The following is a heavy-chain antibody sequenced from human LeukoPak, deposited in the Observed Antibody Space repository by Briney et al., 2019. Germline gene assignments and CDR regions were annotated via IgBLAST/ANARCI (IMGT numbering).Heavy chain of an antibody. CDR1: GFTFSDHY. V-gene: IGHV3-72*01. Sequence: GGSLRLSCAASGFTFSDHYMDWVRQAPGKGLEWVGRPRNKANSYTTEYAAAVKGRFTISRDDSKNSLHLQMNSLKTEDTAVYYCARDGTSGSYDYWGQGTLVTVSS. J-gene: IGHJ4*02. CDR2: PRNKANSYTT. D-gene: IGHD1-26*01. CDR3: ARDGTSGSYDY.